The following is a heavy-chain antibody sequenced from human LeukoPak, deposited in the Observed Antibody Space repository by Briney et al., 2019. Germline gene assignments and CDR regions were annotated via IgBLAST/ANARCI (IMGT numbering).Heavy chain of an antibody. CDR2: IKYDGIQE. V-gene: IGHV3-33*05. J-gene: IGHJ4*02. Sequence: GGSLRLSCAASGSSLSTYGMNWVRQAPGKGLEWVGGIKYDGIQEFYADSVKGRFTVSKDTSKNTLHLQMNSLRAEDTAVYYCASGSLGHNYDSSGYEYWGQGTLVTVSS. CDR1: GSSLSTYG. CDR3: ASGSLGHNYDSSGYEY. D-gene: IGHD3-22*01.